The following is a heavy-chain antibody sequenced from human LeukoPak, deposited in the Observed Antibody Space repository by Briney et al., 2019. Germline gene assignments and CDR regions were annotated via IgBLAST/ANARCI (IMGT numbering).Heavy chain of an antibody. V-gene: IGHV1-69*06. CDR2: IIPIFGTA. Sequence: SVKVSCKASGYTFTSYGISWVRQAPGQGLEWMGGIIPIFGTANYAQKFQGRVTITADKSTSTAYMELSSLRSEDTAVYYCARYSSFANWFDPWGQGTLVTVSS. D-gene: IGHD6-6*01. CDR3: ARYSSFANWFDP. CDR1: GYTFTSYG. J-gene: IGHJ5*02.